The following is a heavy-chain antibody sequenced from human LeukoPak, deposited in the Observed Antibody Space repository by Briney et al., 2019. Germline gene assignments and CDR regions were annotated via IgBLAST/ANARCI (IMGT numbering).Heavy chain of an antibody. Sequence: GGSLRLSCGVSGITVSGNYMSWVRQAPGKGLEWVSDIYSGGSTYYADSVKGRFTISRDNSKNTIYLEMNSLRAEDTAVYYCARDSVRSGIRSGSFGYWGQGTLVTVSS. CDR3: ARDSVRSGIRSGSFGY. CDR2: IYSGGST. V-gene: IGHV3-66*01. CDR1: GITVSGNY. J-gene: IGHJ4*02. D-gene: IGHD3-10*01.